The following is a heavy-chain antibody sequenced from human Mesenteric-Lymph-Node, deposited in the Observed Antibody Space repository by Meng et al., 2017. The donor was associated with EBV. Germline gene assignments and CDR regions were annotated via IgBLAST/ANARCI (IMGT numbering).Heavy chain of an antibody. J-gene: IGHJ4*02. CDR3: ARDWLEYDSSGYYLGY. D-gene: IGHD3-22*01. Sequence: QVXLVESXXXVVQPGRXLSVSCXASGFTFSSYAMHWVRQAPGKGLEWVAVISYDGTNKHFAGSVKGRFTISRHNYEMTLFLQMNSLRAEDTAVYYCARDWLEYDSSGYYLGYWGQGTLVTVSS. V-gene: IGHV3-30-3*01. CDR2: ISYDGTNK. CDR1: GFTFSSYA.